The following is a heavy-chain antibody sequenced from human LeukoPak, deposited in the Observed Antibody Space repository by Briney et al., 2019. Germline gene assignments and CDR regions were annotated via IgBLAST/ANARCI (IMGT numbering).Heavy chain of an antibody. V-gene: IGHV1-2*02. CDR3: ARDEGTYYYDSSGYYYNY. Sequence: ASVKVSCKASGYTFTGYYMHWVRQAPGQGLEWMGWINPNSGGTNYAQKFQGRVTMTRDTSISTAYMELSRLRSDDTAVHYCARDEGTYYYDSSGYYYNYWGQGTLVTVSS. CDR2: INPNSGGT. J-gene: IGHJ4*02. CDR1: GYTFTGYY. D-gene: IGHD3-22*01.